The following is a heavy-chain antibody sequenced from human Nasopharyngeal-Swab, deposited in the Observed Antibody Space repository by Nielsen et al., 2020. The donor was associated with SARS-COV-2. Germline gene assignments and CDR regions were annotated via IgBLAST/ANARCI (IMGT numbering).Heavy chain of an antibody. CDR3: ATVNVVTATLRHYYYMDV. CDR2: FDPEDGGT. Sequence: WVRQAPGQGLEWMGGFDPEDGGTIYAQKFQGRVTMTEDTSTDTAYMELSSLRSEDTAVYYCATVNVVTATLRHYYYMDVWGKGTTVTVSS. D-gene: IGHD4-23*01. J-gene: IGHJ6*03. V-gene: IGHV1-24*01.